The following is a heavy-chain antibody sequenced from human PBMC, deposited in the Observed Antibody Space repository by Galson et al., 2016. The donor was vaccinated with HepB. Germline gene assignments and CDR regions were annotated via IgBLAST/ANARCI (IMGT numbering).Heavy chain of an antibody. V-gene: IGHV3-74*03. CDR3: ARPGYCSGSSCYVPFDI. CDR2: INNGGSNT. CDR1: GFTFDDYA. Sequence: SLRLSCAASGFTFDDYAMHWVRQAPGKGLVWVSRINNGGSNTTYADSVKGRFTISRDNAKNTLYLQMNSLRAEDTAVYYCARPGYCSGSSCYVPFDIWGQGTMATVSS. D-gene: IGHD2-15*01. J-gene: IGHJ3*02.